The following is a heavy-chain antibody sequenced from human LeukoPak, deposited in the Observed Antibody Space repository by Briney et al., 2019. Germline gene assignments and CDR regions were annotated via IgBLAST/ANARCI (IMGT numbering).Heavy chain of an antibody. CDR2: ISWNTDNI. D-gene: IGHD5-18*01. CDR3: AKDPGGYSYGRDYYFDY. J-gene: IGHJ4*02. CDR1: GFTFEDYA. V-gene: IGHV3-9*03. Sequence: PGGSLRLSCAASGFTFEDYAMHWVRQAPGKGLEWVSGISWNTDNIGYADSVKGRFTISRDNAKNSLYLQMNSLRAEDMALYYCAKDPGGYSYGRDYYFDYWGQGTLVTVSS.